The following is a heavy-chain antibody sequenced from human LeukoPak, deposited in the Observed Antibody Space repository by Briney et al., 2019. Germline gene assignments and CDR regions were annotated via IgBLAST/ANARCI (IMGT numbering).Heavy chain of an antibody. V-gene: IGHV1-69*13. CDR1: GGTFSSYA. Sequence: GASVTVSCTASGGTFSSYAISWVRQAPGQGLEWMGGIIPIFGTANYAQKFQGRVTITADESTSTAYMELSSLRSEDTAVYYCAIDYGGHRGGNYWGQGTLVTVSS. D-gene: IGHD4-23*01. J-gene: IGHJ4*02. CDR2: IIPIFGTA. CDR3: AIDYGGHRGGNY.